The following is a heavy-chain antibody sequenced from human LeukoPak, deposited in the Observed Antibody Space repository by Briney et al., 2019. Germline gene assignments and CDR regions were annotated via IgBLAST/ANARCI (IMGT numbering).Heavy chain of an antibody. D-gene: IGHD1-1*01. J-gene: IGHJ4*01. CDR2: IYYSGST. CDR3: AKGSGTNNLDY. V-gene: IGHV4-59*12. Sequence: SETLSLTCTVSGGSISSYYWSWIRQPPGKGLEWIGYIYYSGSTNYNPSLKSRVTMSVDTSKTQFSLRLSSVTAADTAVYYCAKGSGTNNLDYLGQGTPGTGSS. CDR1: GGSISSYY.